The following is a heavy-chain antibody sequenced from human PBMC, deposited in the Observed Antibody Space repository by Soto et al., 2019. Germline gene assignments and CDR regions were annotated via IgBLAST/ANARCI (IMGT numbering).Heavy chain of an antibody. CDR3: ATNRGVAARGAFDI. CDR1: GFTFSDYY. CDR2: ISSSGSTI. J-gene: IGHJ3*02. V-gene: IGHV3-11*01. D-gene: IGHD2-15*01. Sequence: PGGSLRLSCAASGFTFSDYYMSWIRQAPGKGLEWVSYISSSGSTIYYADSVKGRFTISRDNAKNSLYLQMNSLRAEDTAVYYCATNRGVAARGAFDIWGQGTMVTVSS.